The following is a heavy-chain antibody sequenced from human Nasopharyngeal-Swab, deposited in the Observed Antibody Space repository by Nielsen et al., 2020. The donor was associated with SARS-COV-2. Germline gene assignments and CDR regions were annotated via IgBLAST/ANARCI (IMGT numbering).Heavy chain of an antibody. D-gene: IGHD3-10*01. CDR3: ARGLPMVRGVIRTSWFDP. CDR2: INHSGST. Sequence: WIRQPPGKGLEWIGEINHSGSTNYNPSLKSRVTILVDTSKNQFSLKLSSVTAADTAVYYCARGLPMVRGVIRTSWFDPWGQGTLVTVSS. V-gene: IGHV4-34*01. J-gene: IGHJ5*02.